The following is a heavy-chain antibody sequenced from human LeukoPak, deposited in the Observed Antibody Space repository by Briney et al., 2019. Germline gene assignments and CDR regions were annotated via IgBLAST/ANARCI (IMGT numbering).Heavy chain of an antibody. V-gene: IGHV3-74*01. D-gene: IGHD4-17*01. CDR2: INTDGSST. CDR3: ARDSTVSDFDY. J-gene: IGHJ4*02. Sequence: GGSLRLSCAASGFTFSNYWMHWVRQAPGKGLVWVSRINTDGSSTDYADSVKGRFTISRDNAKNTLYLQMNSLRADDTAVYYCARDSTVSDFDYWGQGTLVTVSS. CDR1: GFTFSNYW.